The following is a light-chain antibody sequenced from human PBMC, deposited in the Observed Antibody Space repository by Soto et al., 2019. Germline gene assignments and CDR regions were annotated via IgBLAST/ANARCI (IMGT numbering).Light chain of an antibody. V-gene: IGLV1-44*01. CDR2: SHN. J-gene: IGLJ7*01. CDR1: SSNIGRNT. CDR3: AAWDDSLSGWV. Sequence: QTVVTQPPSASGTPGQRVTISCSGSSSNIGRNTVNWYQQVPGAAPKLLIYSHNQRPSGVPERFSGSKSGTSASLAISGLQSEDEADYYCAAWDDSLSGWVFGGGTQLTVL.